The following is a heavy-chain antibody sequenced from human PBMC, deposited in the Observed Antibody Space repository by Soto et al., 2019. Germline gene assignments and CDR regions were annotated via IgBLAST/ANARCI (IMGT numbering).Heavy chain of an antibody. CDR3: ARDVRIDGDYQTPRYYYSGMDV. CDR2: ISAYNGNT. CDR1: GYTFTSYG. V-gene: IGHV1-18*04. J-gene: IGHJ6*02. Sequence: QVQLVQSGAEVKKPGASVKVSCKASGYTFTSYGISWVRQAPGQGLEWMGWISAYNGNTNYAQKLQSRVTMTTDTSTSTAYRELRSLRSDDTAVYYCARDVRIDGDYQTPRYYYSGMDVWGQGTTVTVSS. D-gene: IGHD4-17*01.